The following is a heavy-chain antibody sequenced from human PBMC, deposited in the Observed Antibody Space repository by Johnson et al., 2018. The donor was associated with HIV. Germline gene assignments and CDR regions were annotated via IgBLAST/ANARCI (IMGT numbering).Heavy chain of an antibody. V-gene: IGHV3-30-3*01. J-gene: IGHJ3*02. Sequence: QEQLVESGGGVVQPGRSLRLSCAASGFTFSSYAMHWVRQAPGKGLEWVAVISYDGSNKYYADSVKGRFTISRDNSKNTLYLQMTSLRAEDTAVYYCARDDVEMATMGDAFDIWGQGTMVTVSS. CDR1: GFTFSSYA. D-gene: IGHD5-24*01. CDR2: ISYDGSNK. CDR3: ARDDVEMATMGDAFDI.